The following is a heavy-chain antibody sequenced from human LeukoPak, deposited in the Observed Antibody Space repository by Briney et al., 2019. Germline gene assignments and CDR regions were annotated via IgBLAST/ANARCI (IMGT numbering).Heavy chain of an antibody. J-gene: IGHJ5*02. D-gene: IGHD5-24*01. CDR1: GGSISNYY. CDR2: IYYSGST. CDR3: ARSVEMATIAIDP. Sequence: SETLSLTCTVSGGSISNYYWSWIRQPPGKGLEWIGYIYYSGSTYYNPSLRSRVTISVDTSKNQFSLKLSSVTAADTAVYHCARSVEMATIAIDPWGQGTLVTVSS. V-gene: IGHV4-59*01.